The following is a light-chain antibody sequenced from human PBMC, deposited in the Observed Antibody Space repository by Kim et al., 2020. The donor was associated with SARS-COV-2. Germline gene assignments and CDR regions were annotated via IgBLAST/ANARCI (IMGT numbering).Light chain of an antibody. V-gene: IGLV2-14*04. CDR3: SSYTRISTVV. Sequence: GQLITISCTGTSSDVGAYDYVSWYQQYPGKAPQLIIYDVTRRPSGVSNRFSGSKSGNTASLTISGLQAEDEADYYCSSYTRISTVVFGGGTKVTVL. CDR1: SSDVGAYDY. CDR2: DVT. J-gene: IGLJ2*01.